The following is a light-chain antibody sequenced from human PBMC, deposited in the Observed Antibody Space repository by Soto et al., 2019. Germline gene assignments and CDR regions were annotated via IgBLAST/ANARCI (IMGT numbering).Light chain of an antibody. CDR3: QQYNNYPLT. V-gene: IGKV1-16*01. Sequence: DIQMTQSPSSLSASVGDRVTITCRASQGINNFLAWFQQRPGKAPKSLIYAASSLHSGVPSRFSGSGSGTDFTLIISSLQPEDFATYYCQQYNNYPLTFGGGTKVEIK. CDR1: QGINNF. CDR2: AAS. J-gene: IGKJ4*01.